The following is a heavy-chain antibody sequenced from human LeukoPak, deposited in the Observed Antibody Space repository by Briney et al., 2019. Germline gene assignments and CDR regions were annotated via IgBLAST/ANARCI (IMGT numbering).Heavy chain of an antibody. D-gene: IGHD4-11*01. CDR1: GFTFSSYG. V-gene: IGHV3-30*02. J-gene: IGHJ4*02. Sequence: GGSLRLSCAASGFTFSSYGMHWVRQAPGKGLEWVAFIRYDGSNKYYADSVKGRFTISRDNSKNTLYLQMNSLRAEDTAVYYCASPKSVYSNYPIFDYWGQGTLVTVSS. CDR3: ASPKSVYSNYPIFDY. CDR2: IRYDGSNK.